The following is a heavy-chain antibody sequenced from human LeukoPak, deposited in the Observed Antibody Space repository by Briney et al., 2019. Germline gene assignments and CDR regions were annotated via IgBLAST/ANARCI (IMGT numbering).Heavy chain of an antibody. J-gene: IGHJ6*02. CDR2: ISSSSSYI. V-gene: IGHV3-21*01. CDR3: ARLAAADQYYYYGMDV. D-gene: IGHD6-13*01. Sequence: GGSLRLSCAASGFTFSSYSMNWVRQAPGKGLEWVSSISSSSSYIYYADSVKGRFTISRDNAKNSLYLQMNSLRAEDTAVYYCARLAAADQYYYYGMDVWGQGTTVTVSS. CDR1: GFTFSSYS.